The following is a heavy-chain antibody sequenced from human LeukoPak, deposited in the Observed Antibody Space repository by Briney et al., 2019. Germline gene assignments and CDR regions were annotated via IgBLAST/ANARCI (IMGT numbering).Heavy chain of an antibody. Sequence: ASVKVSSQATGYTFTAYYMQWVRQAPGQGLEWMGWINPNSGTTNCAQKFQGRVTMTRDTSISTAYMELNRLRSDDTAIYYCASIAARRDLRPPVPWGQGTLVTVSS. CDR3: ASIAARRDLRPPVP. J-gene: IGHJ5*02. CDR2: INPNSGTT. CDR1: GYTFTAYY. D-gene: IGHD6-6*01. V-gene: IGHV1-2*02.